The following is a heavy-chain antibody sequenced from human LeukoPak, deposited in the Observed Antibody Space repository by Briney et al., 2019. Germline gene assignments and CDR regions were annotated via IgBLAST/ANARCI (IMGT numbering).Heavy chain of an antibody. V-gene: IGHV3-23*01. D-gene: IGHD6-6*01. CDR3: AKDPYSSPWDLYYYYGMDV. CDR1: GFTFSSYA. Sequence: GGSLRLSCAASGFTFSSYALSWVRQAPGKGLEWVSAISGSGGSTYYADSVKGRFTISRDNSKNTLYLQMNSLRAEDTAVYYCAKDPYSSPWDLYYYYGMDVWGQGTTVTVSS. J-gene: IGHJ6*02. CDR2: ISGSGGST.